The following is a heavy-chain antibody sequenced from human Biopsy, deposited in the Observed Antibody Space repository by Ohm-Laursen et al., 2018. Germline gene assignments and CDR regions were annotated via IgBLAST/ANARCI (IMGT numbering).Heavy chain of an antibody. CDR3: ASLGRYCSGENCYGIDY. Sequence: GTLSLTCTVTDKSINKYYWSWPRQPAGKGLEYIGRILFSGDTNPDYNPSLKSRVTMSVDASKNQSSLRLSSVTAADTAVYYCASLGRYCSGENCYGIDYWDQGTLVTVSS. CDR2: ILFSGDT. V-gene: IGHV4-4*07. J-gene: IGHJ4*02. D-gene: IGHD2-15*01. CDR1: DKSINKYY.